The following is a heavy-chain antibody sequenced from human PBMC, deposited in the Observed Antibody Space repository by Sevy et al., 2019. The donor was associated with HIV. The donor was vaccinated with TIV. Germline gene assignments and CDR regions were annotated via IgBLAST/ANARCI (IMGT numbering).Heavy chain of an antibody. CDR1: GFTFSSYD. CDR2: IGTAGDP. Sequence: GGSLRLSCVASGFTFSSYDMHWVRQATGKGLEWVSAIGTAGDPYYPGSVKGRFNISRENAKNSLYLQMNSVRAGDTAVYYCARGGGGGAFDIWGQGTMVTVSS. D-gene: IGHD3-10*01. V-gene: IGHV3-13*05. J-gene: IGHJ3*02. CDR3: ARGGGGGAFDI.